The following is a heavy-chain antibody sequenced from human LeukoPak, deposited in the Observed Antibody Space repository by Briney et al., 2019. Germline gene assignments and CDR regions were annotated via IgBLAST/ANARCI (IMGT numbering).Heavy chain of an antibody. CDR3: AKSQYYYDSSGISPY. Sequence: GGSLRLSCAASGFTFSSYSMNWVRQAPGKGLEWVSSISSSSSYIYYADSVKGRFTISRDNAKNSLYLQMNSLRAEDTAVYYCAKSQYYYDSSGISPYWGQGTLVTVSS. CDR2: ISSSSSYI. D-gene: IGHD3-22*01. V-gene: IGHV3-21*01. J-gene: IGHJ4*02. CDR1: GFTFSSYS.